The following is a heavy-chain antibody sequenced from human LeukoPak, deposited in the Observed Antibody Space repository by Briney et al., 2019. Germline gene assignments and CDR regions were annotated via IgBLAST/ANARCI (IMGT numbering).Heavy chain of an antibody. CDR1: VGSINFGAYS. CDR2: IYHTGNT. V-gene: IGHV4-30-2*01. CDR3: ARGFFDRGNPGSWFDP. D-gene: IGHD3-10*01. J-gene: IGHJ5*02. Sequence: AQTLSLTCTVSVGSINFGAYSCNWIRRPPGKGLELIGHIYHTGNTYYNPSIKSRVTISVDRSKIQFSLRLTSVPAADTAVYYCARGFFDRGNPGSWFDPWGQGTLVTVSS.